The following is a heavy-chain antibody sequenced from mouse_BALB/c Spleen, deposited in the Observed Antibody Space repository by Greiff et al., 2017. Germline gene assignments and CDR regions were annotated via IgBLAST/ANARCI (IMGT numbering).Heavy chain of an antibody. V-gene: IGHV6-6*02. J-gene: IGHJ4*01. CDR2: IRLKSNNYAT. CDR3: TSSPMDY. D-gene: IGHD6-1*01. Sequence: EVKVEESGGGLVQPGGSMKLSCVASGFTFSNYWMNWVRQSPEKGLEWVAEIRLKSNNYATHYAESVKGRFTISRDDSKSSVYLQMNNLRAEDTGIYYCTSSPMDYWGQGTSVTVSS. CDR1: GFTFSNYW.